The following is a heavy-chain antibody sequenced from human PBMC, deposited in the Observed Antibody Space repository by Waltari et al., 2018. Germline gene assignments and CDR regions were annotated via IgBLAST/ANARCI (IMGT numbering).Heavy chain of an antibody. Sequence: QVQLQQWGAGLLKPSETLSLPCAVYGGSFSGYYGSWIRQPPGKGLEWIGEINHRGSTNYNPTRKSRVTIAVDTSKNQFPLKRSSVTAADTAVYYCARGGVYSSGWFRWGQGTLVTVSS. J-gene: IGHJ4*02. CDR1: GGSFSGYY. D-gene: IGHD6-19*01. CDR2: INHRGST. V-gene: IGHV4-34*01. CDR3: ARGGVYSSGWFR.